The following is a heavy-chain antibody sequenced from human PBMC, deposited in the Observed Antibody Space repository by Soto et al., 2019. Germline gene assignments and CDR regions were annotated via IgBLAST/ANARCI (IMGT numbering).Heavy chain of an antibody. CDR2: INPNSGGT. V-gene: IGHV1-2*02. J-gene: IGHJ2*01. CDR3: ARGKEIPDYWNFDL. D-gene: IGHD2-2*02. Sequence: QVQLVQSGAEVKEPGASVKVSCKASGYSFTDHYMHWVRQAPGQGLEWMGWINPNSGGTKAAQQFQGRVTRTRDTSVSTADMEVNRLTFDDTAVYYCARGKEIPDYWNFDLWGRGSLVTVSS. CDR1: GYSFTDHY.